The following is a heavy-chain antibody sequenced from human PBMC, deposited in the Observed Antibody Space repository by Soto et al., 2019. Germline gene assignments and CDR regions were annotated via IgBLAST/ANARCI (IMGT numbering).Heavy chain of an antibody. CDR2: IIPIFGTA. D-gene: IGHD5-12*01. CDR1: GGTFRSYA. Sequence: SVRVSCRASGGTFRSYAISWVRQAPGQGLEWMGGIIPIFGTANYAQKFQGRVTITADESTSTAYMELSSLRSEDTAVYYCARESDIVATTHSYYYGMDVWGQGTTVTVS. CDR3: ARESDIVATTHSYYYGMDV. V-gene: IGHV1-69*13. J-gene: IGHJ6*02.